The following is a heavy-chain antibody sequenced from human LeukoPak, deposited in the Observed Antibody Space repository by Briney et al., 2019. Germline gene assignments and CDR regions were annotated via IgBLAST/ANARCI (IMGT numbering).Heavy chain of an antibody. Sequence: SETLSLTCAVYGGSFSGYYWSWIRQPPGKGLEWIGEINHSGSTSYNPSLNSRVTISVDRSKNNFSLKLTSVTAADTAVYYCARDIAPPELWGQGTLVTVSS. CDR2: INHSGST. V-gene: IGHV4-34*01. CDR1: GGSFSGYY. J-gene: IGHJ1*01. CDR3: ARDIAPPEL. D-gene: IGHD5-12*01.